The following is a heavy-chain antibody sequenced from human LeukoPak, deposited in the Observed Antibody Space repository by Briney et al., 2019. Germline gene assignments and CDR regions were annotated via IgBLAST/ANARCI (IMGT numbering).Heavy chain of an antibody. D-gene: IGHD5-18*01. V-gene: IGHV4-61*01. Sequence: SSETLSLTCSVSGDSLTSGFYWGWIRKPPGKGLEWIGYIYYSGGTNYNPSLKSRVTISVDTSKNQFSLKLSSVTAADTAVYYCARTTEGGYTYDYFYYYYMDVWGKGTTVTISS. J-gene: IGHJ6*03. CDR2: IYYSGGT. CDR1: GDSLTSGFY. CDR3: ARTTEGGYTYDYFYYYYMDV.